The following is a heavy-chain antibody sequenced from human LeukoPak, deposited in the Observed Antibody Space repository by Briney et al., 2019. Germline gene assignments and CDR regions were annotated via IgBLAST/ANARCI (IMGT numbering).Heavy chain of an antibody. V-gene: IGHV3-30*04. J-gene: IGHJ1*01. CDR3: ASGGCSGTTCSFRH. D-gene: IGHD2-2*01. CDR1: GFTFSSFG. CDR2: VSFDGDNE. Sequence: GGSLRLSCAASGFTFSSFGMYWVRQAPGKGLEWVAAVSFDGDNEDYGDSVKGRFTISRDNSKNTLYLQMNSLRAEDTAVYYCASGGCSGTTCSFRHWGQGPLVTVSS.